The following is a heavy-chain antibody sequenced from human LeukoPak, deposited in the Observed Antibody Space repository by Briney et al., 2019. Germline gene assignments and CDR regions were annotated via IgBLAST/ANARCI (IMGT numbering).Heavy chain of an antibody. V-gene: IGHV4-39*02. CDR3: ARETMVRGISY. D-gene: IGHD3-10*01. CDR1: GGSINTNNYY. J-gene: IGHJ4*02. CDR2: IYYSGST. Sequence: SETLSLTCSVSGGSINTNNYYWGWIRQPPGKGLEWIGTIYYSGSTFYNPSLQSRVTLSVDTSKNHFSLRLSSVTAADTAVYSCARETMVRGISYWGQGTLVTVSP.